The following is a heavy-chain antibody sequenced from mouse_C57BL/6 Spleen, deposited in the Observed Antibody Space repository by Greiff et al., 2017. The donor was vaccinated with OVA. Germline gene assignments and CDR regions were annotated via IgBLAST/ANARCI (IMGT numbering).Heavy chain of an antibody. CDR2: ISSGSSTI. J-gene: IGHJ4*01. CDR1: GFTFSDYG. V-gene: IGHV5-17*01. Sequence: EVHLVESGGGLVKPGGSLKLSCAASGFTFSDYGMHWVRQAPEKGLEWVAYISSGSSTIYYADTVKGRFTISRDNAKNTLFLQMTSLRSEDTAMYYCARLYYDYDAMDYWGQGTSVTVSS. D-gene: IGHD2-1*01. CDR3: ARLYYDYDAMDY.